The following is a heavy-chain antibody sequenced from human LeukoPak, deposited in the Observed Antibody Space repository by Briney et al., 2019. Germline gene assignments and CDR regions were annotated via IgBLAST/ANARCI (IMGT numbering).Heavy chain of an antibody. CDR2: LNPNSGGT. CDR1: GGTFSSYA. J-gene: IGHJ4*02. CDR3: ARGTGDPPFFDY. V-gene: IGHV1-2*06. Sequence: ASVKVSCKASGGTFSSYAISWVRQAPGQGLEWMGRLNPNSGGTNFAQKFQGRVTMTRDTSINTAYMELSRLRSDDTAVYYCARGTGDPPFFDYWGQGTLVTVPS. D-gene: IGHD7-27*01.